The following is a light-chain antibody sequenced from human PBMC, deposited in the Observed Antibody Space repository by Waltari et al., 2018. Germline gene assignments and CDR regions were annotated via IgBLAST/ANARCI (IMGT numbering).Light chain of an antibody. CDR1: SSNIGSNS. CDR3: AVWDNSLSEWV. Sequence: QSLLAQPPSASETPGQRVTHSCSGRSSNIGSNSVYLYQQLPGTAPKLLIYKNDQRPSGVPGLFSGSKAGTSASLAISGLRSEDETDYYCAVWDNSLSEWVFGGGTKLTVL. CDR2: KND. J-gene: IGLJ3*02. V-gene: IGLV1-47*01.